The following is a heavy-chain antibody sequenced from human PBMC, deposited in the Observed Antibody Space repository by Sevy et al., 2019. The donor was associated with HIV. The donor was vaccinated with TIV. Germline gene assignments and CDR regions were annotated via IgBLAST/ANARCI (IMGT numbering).Heavy chain of an antibody. V-gene: IGHV4-38-2*01. CDR2: IFHTGNT. D-gene: IGHD3-22*01. CDR1: GYSISSGYY. J-gene: IGHJ3*01. Sequence: SETLSLTCAVSGYSISSGYYWGWIRQPPGKELEWIASIFHTGNTNSNPSLKSRVTISLDKSKNQFSLNLRSVTAADTAVYYCARSHYYDSGGLDNFDVWGQGTMVTVSS. CDR3: ARSHYYDSGGLDNFDV.